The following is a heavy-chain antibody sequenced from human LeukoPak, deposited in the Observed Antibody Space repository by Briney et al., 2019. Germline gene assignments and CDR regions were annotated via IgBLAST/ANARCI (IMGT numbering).Heavy chain of an antibody. D-gene: IGHD3-22*01. CDR2: IYYSGST. J-gene: IGHJ5*02. V-gene: IGHV4-59*12. CDR1: GGSISSYY. Sequence: SETLSLTCTVSGGSISSYYWSWIRQPPGKGLEWIGYIYYSGSTNYNPSLKSRVTMSVDTSKNQFSLKLSSVTAADTAVYYCARETYYYDSSGYYGVDPWGQGTLVTVSS. CDR3: ARETYYYDSSGYYGVDP.